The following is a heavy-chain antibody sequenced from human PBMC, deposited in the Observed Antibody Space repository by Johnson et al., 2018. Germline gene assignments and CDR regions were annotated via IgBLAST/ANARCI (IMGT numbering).Heavy chain of an antibody. CDR1: GFMFNSYS. D-gene: IGHD3-3*01. V-gene: IGHV3-21*01. CDR2: LSTGSGSI. CDR3: ARGGANDFWGGDLRAKHYYDYFYMDV. Sequence: VQLQESGGGLVKPGGSLRLSCAASGFMFNSYSMNWVRQAPGKGLEWVSSLSTGSGSIHYAYSVRGRFTISRDDAMNSLFLQVNSLRAEDTAVCYCARGGANDFWGGDLRAKHYYDYFYMDVWGKGTTVTVSS. J-gene: IGHJ6*03.